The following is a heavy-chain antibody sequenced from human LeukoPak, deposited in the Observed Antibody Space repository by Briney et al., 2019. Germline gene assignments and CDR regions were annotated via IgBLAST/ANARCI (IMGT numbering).Heavy chain of an antibody. V-gene: IGHV4-59*08. Sequence: PSETLSLTRTVSGGSISSYYWSCIRQPPGKKLEWIGYIYYSGNTNYNPSLKSRVTISIDTSKNQFSLKVSSVTAADSAVYYCARVGDGNFDYWGQGTLVTVSS. D-gene: IGHD3-16*01. J-gene: IGHJ4*02. CDR2: IYYSGNT. CDR1: GGSISSYY. CDR3: ARVGDGNFDY.